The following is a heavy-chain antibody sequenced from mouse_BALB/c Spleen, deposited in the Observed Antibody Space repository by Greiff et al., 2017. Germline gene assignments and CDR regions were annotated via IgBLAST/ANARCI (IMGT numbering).Heavy chain of an antibody. D-gene: IGHD1-1*01. V-gene: IGHV1S81*02. J-gene: IGHJ3*01. Sequence: VKVVESGAELVKPGASVKLSCKASGYTFTSYYMYWVKQRPGQGLEWIGEINPSNGGTDFNEKFKSKATLTVDKSSSTAYMQLSSLTSEDSAVYYCTSMITTAWFAYWGQGTLVTVSA. CDR1: GYTFTSYY. CDR3: TSMITTAWFAY. CDR2: INPSNGGT.